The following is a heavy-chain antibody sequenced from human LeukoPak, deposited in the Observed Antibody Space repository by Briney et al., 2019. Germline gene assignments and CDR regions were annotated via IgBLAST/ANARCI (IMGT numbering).Heavy chain of an antibody. CDR2: ISGSGGST. CDR1: GFTLSSYW. CDR3: ARLIVGAIDY. Sequence: PGGSLRLSCAASGFTLSSYWMSWVRQAPGKGLEWVSAISGSGGSTYYADSVKGRFTISRDNAKNSLYLQMNSLRAEDTAVYYCARLIVGAIDYWGQGTLVTVSS. J-gene: IGHJ4*02. V-gene: IGHV3-23*01. D-gene: IGHD1-26*01.